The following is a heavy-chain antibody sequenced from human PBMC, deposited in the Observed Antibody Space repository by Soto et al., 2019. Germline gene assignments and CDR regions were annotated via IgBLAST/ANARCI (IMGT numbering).Heavy chain of an antibody. J-gene: IGHJ4*02. Sequence: EVQLVESGGGLVKPGGSLRISCAASGFSFSTYSMNWVRQAPGKGLEWVSSISSSSRDIFYSDSVRGRFTISRDNAMNSLDLQLNSLRADDTAVYYCARAFYDFSGARPSYYFDSWGQGTPVTVSS. CDR2: ISSSSRDI. CDR1: GFSFSTYS. CDR3: ARAFYDFSGARPSYYFDS. V-gene: IGHV3-21*06. D-gene: IGHD3-3*01.